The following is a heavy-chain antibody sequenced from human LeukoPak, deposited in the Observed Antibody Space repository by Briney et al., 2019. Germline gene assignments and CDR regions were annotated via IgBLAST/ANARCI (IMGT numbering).Heavy chain of an antibody. J-gene: IGHJ4*02. CDR1: GFTFNNYT. Sequence: GGSLRLSCEASGFTFNNYTMHWVRQAPGKGLEWVSFISSSGGFIYYADSVKGRLTISRDNAENSLYLHLNSLRAEDTAVYYCARGIAAAGTLNWGQGTLVTVSS. V-gene: IGHV3-21*01. D-gene: IGHD6-13*01. CDR2: ISSSGGFI. CDR3: ARGIAAAGTLN.